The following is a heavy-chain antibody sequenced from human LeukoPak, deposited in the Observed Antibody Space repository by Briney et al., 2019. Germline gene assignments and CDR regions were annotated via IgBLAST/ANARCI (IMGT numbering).Heavy chain of an antibody. CDR1: GGSFSGYY. J-gene: IGHJ6*04. CDR3: ARGGYCSSTSCAVLRYFDWLPHPRGDYYYYGMDV. Sequence: KASETLSLTCAVYGGSFSGYYWSWIRQPPGKGLEWIGEINHSGSTNYNPSLKSRVTISVDTSKNQFSLKLSSVTAADTAVYYCARGGYCSSTSCAVLRYFDWLPHPRGDYYYYGMDVWGKGTTVTVSS. CDR2: INHSGST. V-gene: IGHV4-34*01. D-gene: IGHD2-2*01.